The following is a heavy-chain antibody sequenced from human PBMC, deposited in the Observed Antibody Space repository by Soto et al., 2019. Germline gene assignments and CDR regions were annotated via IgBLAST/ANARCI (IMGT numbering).Heavy chain of an antibody. V-gene: IGHV3-30*18. D-gene: IGHD3-16*01. CDR3: AKAGGTSTLQYFDY. CDR2: ISYDGSNK. J-gene: IGHJ4*02. Sequence: GGSLRLSCAASGFTFSSYGMHWVRQAPGKGLEWVAVISYDGSNKYYADSVKGRFTISRDNSKNTLYLQMNSLRAEDTAVYYCAKAGGTSTLQYFDYWGQGTLVTVSS. CDR1: GFTFSSYG.